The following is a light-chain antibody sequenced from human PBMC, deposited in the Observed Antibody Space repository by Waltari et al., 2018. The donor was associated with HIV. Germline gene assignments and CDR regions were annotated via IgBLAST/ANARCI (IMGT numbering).Light chain of an antibody. J-gene: IGKJ5*01. CDR2: DAS. CDR3: QQRSNWLIT. V-gene: IGKV3-11*01. CDR1: QSVSSY. Sequence: EIVLTQSPVTLSLSPGESATLSCRASQSVSSYLAWYQQKPGQAPRLLIYDASNRATGIPARFSGSGSGTDFTLTISSLETEDFAVYYCQQRSNWLITFGQGTRLEIK.